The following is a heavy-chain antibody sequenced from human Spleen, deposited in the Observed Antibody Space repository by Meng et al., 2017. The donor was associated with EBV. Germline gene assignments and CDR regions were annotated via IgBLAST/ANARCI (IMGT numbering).Heavy chain of an antibody. V-gene: IGHV1-18*01. J-gene: IGHJ4*02. CDR3: ARDSDIVGATYDY. CDR2: ISADNGNT. CDR1: GYTCTNYG. Sequence: QVQLVLSGAGVKKPGASVKVSCKTSGYTCTNYGITWVRQVPGQGLEWMGWISADNGNTNYAQNFQGRISMTTDTSTSTAYMELRFLGSADTAVYYCARDSDIVGATYDYWGQGTLVTVSS. D-gene: IGHD1-26*01.